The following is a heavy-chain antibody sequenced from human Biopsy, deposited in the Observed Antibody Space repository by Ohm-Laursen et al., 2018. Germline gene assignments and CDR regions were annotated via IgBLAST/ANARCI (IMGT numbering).Heavy chain of an antibody. D-gene: IGHD2-2*01. CDR3: ARDVKRYCSGTSCYSGYFGMDV. Sequence: GPLSLTCTVSGGSVSDSFHFWSWIRQPPGKGLEWIGDVYYGGTTNYNPSLKSRLTISVDTSKHQFSLNLNSVTAADTAVYFCARDVKRYCSGTSCYSGYFGMDVWGQGTTVTVS. CDR2: VYYGGTT. J-gene: IGHJ6*02. V-gene: IGHV4-61*01. CDR1: GGSVSDSFHF.